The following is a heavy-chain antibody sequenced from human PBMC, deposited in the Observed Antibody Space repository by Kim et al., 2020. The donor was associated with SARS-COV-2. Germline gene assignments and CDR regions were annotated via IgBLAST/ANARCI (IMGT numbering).Heavy chain of an antibody. CDR1: GFKFDDSA. CDR3: TNGWGWLPSF. Sequence: GGSLRLPCAASGFKFDDSAMHWVRQAPGKGLEWVAGTTFNGRTSGYADSVKGRFAISRDNTQNSVFLQMDNLTVGDTAVYYCTNGWGWLPSFWGQGTLVSVSS. D-gene: IGHD3-10*01. V-gene: IGHV3-9*01. J-gene: IGHJ4*02. CDR2: TTFNGRTS.